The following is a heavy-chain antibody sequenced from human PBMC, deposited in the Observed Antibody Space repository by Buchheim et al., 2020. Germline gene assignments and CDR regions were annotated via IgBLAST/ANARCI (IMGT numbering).Heavy chain of an antibody. Sequence: QVQLVESGGGVVQPGRSLRLSWAASGFTFSSYGMHWVRQAPGKGLEWVAVISYDGSNKYYADSVKGRLTISRDNSKNTLYLQMNSLRAEDTAVYYCAKEEWEPRHGMDVWGQGTT. V-gene: IGHV3-30*18. D-gene: IGHD1-26*01. J-gene: IGHJ6*02. CDR1: GFTFSSYG. CDR2: ISYDGSNK. CDR3: AKEEWEPRHGMDV.